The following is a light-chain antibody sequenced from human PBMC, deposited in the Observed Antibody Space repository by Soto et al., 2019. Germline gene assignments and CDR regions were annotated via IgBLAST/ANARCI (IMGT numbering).Light chain of an antibody. CDR1: NSDVGLYNF. V-gene: IGLV2-8*01. CDR3: CSYAGSSTFHYV. Sequence: QSVLTQPPSASGSPGQSVTISCTGTNSDVGLYNFVSWYQHHPGNAPKLIIYEVTKRPSGVPDRFSGSKSGNTASLTVSGLRAEDESYYYCCSYAGSSTFHYVFGTGTNVTVL. CDR2: EVT. J-gene: IGLJ1*01.